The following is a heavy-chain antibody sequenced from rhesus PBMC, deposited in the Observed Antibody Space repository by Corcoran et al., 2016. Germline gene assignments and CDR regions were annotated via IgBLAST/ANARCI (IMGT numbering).Heavy chain of an antibody. Sequence: QVQLQESGPGLVKPSGTLSLTCAVSGYSISSGYGWSWIRQPPGKGLEWIGYLGGSSGSSNYNLSLKSRVTISKDTSKNQFSRKLSSVTAADTAVYYCVSYYSGSSYYFDYWGQGVLVTVSS. D-gene: IGHD3-16*01. CDR1: GYSISSGYG. V-gene: IGHV4-127*01. CDR3: VSYYSGSSYYFDY. J-gene: IGHJ4*01. CDR2: LGGSSGSS.